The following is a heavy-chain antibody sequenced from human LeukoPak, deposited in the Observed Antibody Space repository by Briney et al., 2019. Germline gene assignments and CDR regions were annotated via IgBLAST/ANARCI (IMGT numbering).Heavy chain of an antibody. CDR3: ATRTLSVIPAYYYYGMDV. CDR1: GFTVSSNY. CDR2: IYSGGST. D-gene: IGHD2-2*01. Sequence: GGSLRLSCAASGFTVSSNYMSWVRQAPGKGLEWVSVIYSGGSTYHADSVKGRFTISRDNSKNTLYLQMNSLRAEDTAVYYCATRTLSVIPAYYYYGMDVWGQGTTVTVSS. V-gene: IGHV3-53*01. J-gene: IGHJ6*02.